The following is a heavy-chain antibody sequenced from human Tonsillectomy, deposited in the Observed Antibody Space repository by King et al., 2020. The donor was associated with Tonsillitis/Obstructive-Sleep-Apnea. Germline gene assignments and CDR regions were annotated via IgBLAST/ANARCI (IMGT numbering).Heavy chain of an antibody. CDR3: ARRACSGGSCSDFDY. CDR2: IYPGDSDT. V-gene: IGHV5-51*01. CDR1: GYDFTTYW. J-gene: IGHJ4*02. Sequence: VQLVQSGAEVKKPGESLKISCKGSGYDFTTYWIGWVRQMPGKGLEWLGIIYPGDSDTRYSPSFQGQVTISADKSISTAYLQWRSLKASDTAIYYCARRACSGGSCSDFDYWGQGTLVTVSS. D-gene: IGHD2-15*01.